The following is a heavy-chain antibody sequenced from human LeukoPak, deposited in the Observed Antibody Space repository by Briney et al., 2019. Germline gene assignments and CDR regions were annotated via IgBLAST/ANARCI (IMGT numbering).Heavy chain of an antibody. J-gene: IGHJ3*02. CDR2: ISSSSSYI. Sequence: GGSLRLSCAASGFTFSRYWMSWVRQAPGKGLEWVSSISSSSSYIYYADSVKGRFTIFRDNAKNSLYLQMNSLRAEDTAVYYCARYRFVVGATDAFDIWGQGTMVTVSS. V-gene: IGHV3-21*01. D-gene: IGHD1-26*01. CDR1: GFTFSRYW. CDR3: ARYRFVVGATDAFDI.